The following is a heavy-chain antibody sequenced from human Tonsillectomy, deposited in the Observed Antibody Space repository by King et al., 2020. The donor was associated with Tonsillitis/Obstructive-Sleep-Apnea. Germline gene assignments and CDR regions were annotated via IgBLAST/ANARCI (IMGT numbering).Heavy chain of an antibody. CDR2: IYTGGTT. V-gene: IGHV3-53*01. CDR3: VRGGFDY. CDR1: GFTVSGYF. D-gene: IGHD3-10*01. Sequence: VQLVESGGGLIQPGGSLRLSCAASGFTVSGYFLTWVRQVPERGREWVAVIYTGGTTFYADSVRGRFTISRDNSENTLYLQMNNLRVEDTAVYYCVRGGFDYWGQGTLVTVSS. J-gene: IGHJ4*02.